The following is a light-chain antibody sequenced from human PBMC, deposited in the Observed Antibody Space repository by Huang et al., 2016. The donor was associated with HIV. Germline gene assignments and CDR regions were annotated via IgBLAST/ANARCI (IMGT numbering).Light chain of an antibody. Sequence: DIQMTQSPSSLSASVGDRVTITCRASQNIITNLNWYQQKPGKAPNLLIYAASSLQSGVPSRFSGSGSGTDFTLTISSLQPEDFATYYCQQSFSTPLLTFGGGTKVEIK. CDR3: QQSFSTPLLT. V-gene: IGKV1-39*01. CDR1: QNIITN. CDR2: AAS. J-gene: IGKJ4*01.